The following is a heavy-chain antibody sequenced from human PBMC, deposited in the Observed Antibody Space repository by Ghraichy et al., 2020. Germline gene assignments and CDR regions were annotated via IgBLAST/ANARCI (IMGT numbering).Heavy chain of an antibody. CDR2: IYYTGST. CDR3: ARFACSGGTCFRLDFAFDV. CDR1: GGSISSYY. Sequence: SETLSLTCTVSGGSISSYYWSWIRQPPGKGLEWIGHIYYTGSTNYNPSLKSRVTISVDTSKNQFSLKLSSVTAADTAVYYCARFACSGGTCFRLDFAFDVWGQGTMVTVSS. D-gene: IGHD2-15*01. J-gene: IGHJ3*01. V-gene: IGHV4-59*01.